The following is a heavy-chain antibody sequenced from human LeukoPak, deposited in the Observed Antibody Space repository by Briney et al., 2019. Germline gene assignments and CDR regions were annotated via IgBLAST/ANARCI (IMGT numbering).Heavy chain of an antibody. V-gene: IGHV4-59*01. CDR3: HLYSYGPLAGYYMDV. D-gene: IGHD5-18*01. J-gene: IGHJ6*03. CDR2: IYYSGST. Sequence: SETLSLTCTVSGGSISSYYWSWIRQPPGKGLEWIGYIYYSGSTNYNPSLKSRVTISVDTSKNQFSLKLSSVTAADTAVYYCHLYSYGPLAGYYMDVWGKGTTVTVSS. CDR1: GGSISSYY.